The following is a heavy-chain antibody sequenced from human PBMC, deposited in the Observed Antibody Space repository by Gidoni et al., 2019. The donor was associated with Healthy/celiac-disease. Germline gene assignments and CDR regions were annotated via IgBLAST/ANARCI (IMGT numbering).Heavy chain of an antibody. CDR2: IYSGGST. V-gene: IGHV3-53*01. Sequence: EVQLVESGGGLIQPGGSLRLSCAASGFTVRSNYLRWVRQAPGKGLEWVAVIYSGGSTYYADSVKGRFTISRDNSKNTLYLQMNSLRAEDTAVYYCARGPTEDYDILTGYYRRYGQFDYWGQGTLVTVSS. J-gene: IGHJ4*02. D-gene: IGHD3-9*01. CDR3: ARGPTEDYDILTGYYRRYGQFDY. CDR1: GFTVRSNY.